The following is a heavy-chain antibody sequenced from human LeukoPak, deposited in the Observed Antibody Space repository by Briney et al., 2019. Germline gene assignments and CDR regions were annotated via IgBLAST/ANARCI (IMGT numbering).Heavy chain of an antibody. V-gene: IGHV3-23*01. J-gene: IGHJ1*01. D-gene: IGHD2-15*01. Sequence: GGSLRLSCAASGFTFSDYAMSWVRQAPGKGLEWLSVISGGSSGSTYYADSVKGRFTISRDNSKNTLYLQMNSLRAEDTAVYYCAKYPTYCSGGSCYVYFQHWGQGTLVTVSS. CDR2: ISGGSSGST. CDR3: AKYPTYCSGGSCYVYFQH. CDR1: GFTFSDYA.